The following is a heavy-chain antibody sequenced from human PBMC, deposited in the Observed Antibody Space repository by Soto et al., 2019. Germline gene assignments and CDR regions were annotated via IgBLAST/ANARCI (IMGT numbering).Heavy chain of an antibody. CDR2: IYYSRST. Sequence: PSETLSLTCTVSGGSISSSSYYWGWIRQPPGKGLEWIRSIYYSRSTSYNPSPKSRLTISVATSKNQFSLTLNSVAPADTAVYYYARLSLDCSRRPTRYYFYGMDVWGQGTPVTVSS. J-gene: IGHJ6*02. CDR1: GGSISSSSYY. V-gene: IGHV4-39*01. CDR3: ARLSLDCSRRPTRYYFYGMDV. D-gene: IGHD2-21*01.